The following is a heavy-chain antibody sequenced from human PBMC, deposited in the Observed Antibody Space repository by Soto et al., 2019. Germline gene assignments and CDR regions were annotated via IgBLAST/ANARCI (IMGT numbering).Heavy chain of an antibody. CDR3: AKYSSAAFDY. CDR1: GFTFSSYG. J-gene: IGHJ4*02. CDR2: ISYDGSNK. D-gene: IGHD6-13*01. Sequence: GGSLRLSCAASGFTFSSYGMHWFRQAPGKGLEWVAVISYDGSNKYYADSVKGRFTISRDNSKNTLYLQMNSLRAEDTAVYYCAKYSSAAFDYWGQGTMVTVSS. V-gene: IGHV3-30*18.